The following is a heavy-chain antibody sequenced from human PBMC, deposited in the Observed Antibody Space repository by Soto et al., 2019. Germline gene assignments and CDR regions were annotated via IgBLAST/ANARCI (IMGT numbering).Heavy chain of an antibody. Sequence: ASVKVSCKAPGDTFTSYYMHWVRQAPGHGLEWMGVINPNGGSTRFAQKFQGRVTMTSDTSTSTVYMELRGLRSEDTAVYYCASVPPDDYYDSSGYSGWFDPWGQGTLVTVSS. CDR2: INPNGGST. J-gene: IGHJ5*02. CDR1: GDTFTSYY. V-gene: IGHV1-46*01. D-gene: IGHD3-22*01. CDR3: ASVPPDDYYDSSGYSGWFDP.